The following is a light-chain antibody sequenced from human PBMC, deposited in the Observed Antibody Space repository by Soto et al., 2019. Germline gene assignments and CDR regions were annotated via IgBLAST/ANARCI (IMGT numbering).Light chain of an antibody. V-gene: IGLV1-51*01. CDR1: SSNIGGNS. J-gene: IGLJ1*01. CDR3: FSYAGRYTYD. Sequence: QSVLTQPPSVSAAPGQKVTISCSGSSSNIGGNSVSWYQQLPGTAPKLLIYDDNKRPSGIPDRFSGSKSGTSATLGITGFQTGDEADYYCFSYAGRYTYDFGGVTQRHRP. CDR2: DDN.